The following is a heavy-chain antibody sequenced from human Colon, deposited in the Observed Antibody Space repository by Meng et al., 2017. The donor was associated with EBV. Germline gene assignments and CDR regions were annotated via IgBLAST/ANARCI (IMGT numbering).Heavy chain of an antibody. CDR1: GGSLSSRNW. V-gene: IGHV4-4*02. CDR2: IYHSGST. D-gene: IGHD2-21*02. CDR3: ARVGAYCGGDCYHPR. J-gene: IGHJ4*02. Sequence: QVHVPESGPGPVKPSGTLSLTCAVSGGSLSSRNWWSWVRQPPGKGLEWIGEIYHSGSTNYNPSLKSRVTISVDESKNQFSLRLSSVTAADTAVYYCARVGAYCGGDCYHPRWGQGTLVTVSS.